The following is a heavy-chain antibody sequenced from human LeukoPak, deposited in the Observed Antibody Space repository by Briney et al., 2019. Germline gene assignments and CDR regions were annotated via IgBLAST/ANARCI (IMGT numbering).Heavy chain of an antibody. CDR1: GFTFNSSA. D-gene: IGHD2-2*02. J-gene: IGHJ4*02. CDR3: ARDCSTTTCYKAFDY. Sequence: GGSLRLSCAASGFTFNSSAMSWVRQAPGKGLEWVSSLSPSGASTLYADFVKGRFTISRDNSKNTLYLQMNSLRAEDTAVYYCARDCSTTTCYKAFDYWGQGTLVTVSS. V-gene: IGHV3-23*01. CDR2: LSPSGAST.